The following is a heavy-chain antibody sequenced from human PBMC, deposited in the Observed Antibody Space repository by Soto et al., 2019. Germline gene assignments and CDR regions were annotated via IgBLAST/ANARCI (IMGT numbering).Heavy chain of an antibody. D-gene: IGHD3-16*01. J-gene: IGHJ6*02. Sequence: SETLSLTCTVSVGSISSYYWSWIRQPPGKGLEWIGYIYHSGSTIYNPSLKSRVTISVDMSKNQFSLKLSSVTAADTAVYYCARDGAAVRDPHGMDVWGQGTTVTVSS. CDR3: ARDGAAVRDPHGMDV. V-gene: IGHV4-59*01. CDR1: VGSISSYY. CDR2: IYHSGST.